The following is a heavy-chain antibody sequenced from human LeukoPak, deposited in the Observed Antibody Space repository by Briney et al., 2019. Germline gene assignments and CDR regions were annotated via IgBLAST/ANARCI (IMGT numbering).Heavy chain of an antibody. J-gene: IGHJ4*02. CDR2: IYYSGST. V-gene: IGHV4-39*07. D-gene: IGHD1-7*01. CDR3: ARMEEEDNWNYVPTYYFDY. CDR1: GGSISSSSYY. Sequence: SETLSLTCTVSGGSISSSSYYWGWIRQPPGKGLEWIGSIYYSGSTYYNPSLKSRVTISVDTPKNQFSLKLSSVTAADTAVYYCARMEEEDNWNYVPTYYFDYWAREPWSPSPQ.